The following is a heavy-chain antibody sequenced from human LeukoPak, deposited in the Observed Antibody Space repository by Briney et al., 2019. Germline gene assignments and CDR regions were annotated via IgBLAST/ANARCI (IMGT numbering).Heavy chain of an antibody. V-gene: IGHV3-30-3*01. D-gene: IGHD6-19*01. Sequence: GRSLRLSCAASGFTFSSYAMHWVRQAPGKGLEWVAVISYDGSNKYYADSVKGRFTISRDNSENTLYLQMNSLRAEDTAVYYCARGDSSGWGQGTMVTVSS. CDR1: GFTFSSYA. J-gene: IGHJ3*01. CDR2: ISYDGSNK. CDR3: ARGDSSG.